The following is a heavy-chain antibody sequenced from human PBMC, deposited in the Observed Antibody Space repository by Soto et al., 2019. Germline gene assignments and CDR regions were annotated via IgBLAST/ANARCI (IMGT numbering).Heavy chain of an antibody. V-gene: IGHV3-48*02. CDR1: GFPFSSYA. J-gene: IGHJ4*02. D-gene: IGHD5-12*01. CDR2: INSGSSTI. CDR3: VSDRGYTGYDLQY. Sequence: EVQLVESGGGLVQPGGSLRLSCAASGFPFSSYAMNWVRQAPGKGLEWVSYINSGSSTIYYADSAKGRFTISRDNANNSLYLLMNSLRDKYTAVYCCVSDRGYTGYDLQYWGQGALVAVSS.